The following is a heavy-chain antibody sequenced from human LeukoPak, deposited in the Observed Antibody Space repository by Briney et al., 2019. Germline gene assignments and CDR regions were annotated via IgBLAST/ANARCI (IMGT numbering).Heavy chain of an antibody. CDR2: ISNNGGST. D-gene: IGHD4-23*01. V-gene: IGHV3-64*04. Sequence: GGALRLSCAASGFTFSNYAMHWGRQAPGKGLEYVSAISNNGGSTYYADSVKGRFTISRENAKNSLFLQVNSLRAEDTAVYYCARDCYTAERWTIYYSYYIDVWGKGTTVTVSS. CDR1: GFTFSNYA. CDR3: ARDCYTAERWTIYYSYYIDV. J-gene: IGHJ6*03.